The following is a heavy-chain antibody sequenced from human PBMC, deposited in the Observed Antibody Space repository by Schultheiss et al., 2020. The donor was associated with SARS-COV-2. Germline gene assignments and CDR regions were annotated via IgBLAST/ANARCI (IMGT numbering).Heavy chain of an antibody. V-gene: IGHV1-2*02. D-gene: IGHD6-19*01. CDR1: GYTFTGYY. J-gene: IGHJ4*02. CDR3: ARRQWPYYFDY. CDR2: INPNSGGT. Sequence: ASVKVSCKASGYTFTGYYMHWVRQAPGQGLEWMGWINPNSGGTNYAQKFQGRVTITADESTSTAYMELSSLRSEDTAVYYCARRQWPYYFDYWGQGTLVTVSS.